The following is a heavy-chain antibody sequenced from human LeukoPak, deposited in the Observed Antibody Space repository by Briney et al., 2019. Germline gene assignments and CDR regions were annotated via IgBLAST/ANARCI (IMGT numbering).Heavy chain of an antibody. D-gene: IGHD3-10*01. V-gene: IGHV1-69*01. CDR3: AREVTLGDALDAFDI. CDR1: GGTFSSYA. CDR2: IIPICGTA. Sequence: SVKVSCKASGGTFSSYAMSWVRQAPGQGLEWMGGIIPICGTANYAQKFQGRVTITADESQSTAYMELSSLRSADPAVYYRAREVTLGDALDAFDIWGQGTKVTVSS. J-gene: IGHJ3*02.